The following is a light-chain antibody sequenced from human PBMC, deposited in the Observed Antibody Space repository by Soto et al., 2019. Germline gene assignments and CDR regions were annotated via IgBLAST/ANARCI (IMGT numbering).Light chain of an antibody. J-gene: IGKJ1*01. CDR1: QSVSSN. CDR3: QQYKNWLRGT. CDR2: GAS. Sequence: EIVMTQSPATLSVSPGERATLSCRASQSVSSNLAWYQQKPGQAPRLLIYGASTRATGIPARFSGSGSGTEFTLTISSLQSEAFAVYFCQQYKNWLRGTFGQGTKVEIK. V-gene: IGKV3-15*01.